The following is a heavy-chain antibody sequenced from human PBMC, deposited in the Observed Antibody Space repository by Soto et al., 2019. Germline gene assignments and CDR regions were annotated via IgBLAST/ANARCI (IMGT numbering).Heavy chain of an antibody. J-gene: IGHJ3*02. CDR2: INPATGAA. D-gene: IGHD3-3*01. CDR3: ARGGGVGVAGSAAFDM. Sequence: QLHLVQSGAVVKKPGASVTVSCSASGYPVTAYYMHWVRQAPGRGLEWMGGINPATGAAKYTQTSRGRVTMTRDTSTSTVFMDLSGLTPADPAVFYCARGGGVGVAGSAAFDMWGQGTLVTVSS. V-gene: IGHV1-2*02. CDR1: GYPVTAYY.